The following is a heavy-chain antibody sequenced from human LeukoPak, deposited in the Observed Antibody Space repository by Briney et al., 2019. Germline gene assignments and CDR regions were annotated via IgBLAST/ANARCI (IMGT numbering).Heavy chain of an antibody. CDR1: GFIFSSYY. J-gene: IGHJ4*02. Sequence: PGGSLRLSCAASGFIFSSYYMTWVRQVPGKGLEWVANINPDGSEKNYVDSVKGRFTISRDNARNSLYLQMNSLRAEGTALYYCARAGARSSDRWWYDYWGQGTLVTVSS. D-gene: IGHD2-15*01. V-gene: IGHV3-7*03. CDR2: INPDGSEK. CDR3: ARAGARSSDRWWYDY.